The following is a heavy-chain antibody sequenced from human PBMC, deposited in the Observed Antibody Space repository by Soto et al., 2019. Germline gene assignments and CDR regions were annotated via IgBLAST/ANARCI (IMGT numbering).Heavy chain of an antibody. Sequence: SVKVSCKASGGTFSSYAISWVRQAPGQGLERMGGIIPIFGTANYAQKFQGRVTITADESTSTAYMELSSLRSEDTAVYYCARDGYGDSSRFDYWGQGTLVTVSS. CDR2: IIPIFGTA. D-gene: IGHD4-17*01. J-gene: IGHJ4*02. CDR3: ARDGYGDSSRFDY. CDR1: GGTFSSYA. V-gene: IGHV1-69*13.